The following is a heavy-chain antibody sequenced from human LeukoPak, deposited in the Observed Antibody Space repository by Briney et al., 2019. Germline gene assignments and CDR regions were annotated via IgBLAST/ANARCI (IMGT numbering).Heavy chain of an antibody. Sequence: GRSLRLSCAASGFTFSSYAMHWVRQAPGKGLEWVAVISYDGSNKYYADSVKGRFTISRDNSKNTLYLQMNSLRAEDTAVYYCGRSGGYYDYYYYGMDVWGQGPTVTVSS. CDR1: GFTFSSYA. CDR3: GRSGGYYDYYYYGMDV. J-gene: IGHJ6*02. CDR2: ISYDGSNK. D-gene: IGHD3-3*01. V-gene: IGHV3-30*04.